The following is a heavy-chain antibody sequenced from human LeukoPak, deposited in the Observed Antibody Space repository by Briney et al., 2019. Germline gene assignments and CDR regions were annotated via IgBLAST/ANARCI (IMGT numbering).Heavy chain of an antibody. CDR2: ISAYNGNT. CDR3: ARDSHYYDSSGYYPEDY. V-gene: IGHV1-18*01. Sequence: ASVKVSCKASGYTFTIYGISWVRQAPGQGLEWMGWISAYNGNTNYAQKLQGRVTMTTDTSTSTAYMELRSLRSDDTAVYYCARDSHYYDSSGYYPEDYWGQGTLVTVSS. D-gene: IGHD3-22*01. J-gene: IGHJ4*02. CDR1: GYTFTIYG.